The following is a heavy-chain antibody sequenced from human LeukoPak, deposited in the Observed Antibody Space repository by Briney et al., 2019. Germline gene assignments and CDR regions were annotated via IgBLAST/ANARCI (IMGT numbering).Heavy chain of an antibody. CDR2: INPSSGST. J-gene: IGHJ4*02. Sequence: GASVKVSCKASGYTFTSYYMHWARQAPGQGLEWMGIINPSSGSTSYAQKFQGRVTMTRDTSTSTVYMELSSLRSEDTAVYYCARGFGPYYYDSTGYYNFDYWGQGTLVTVSS. V-gene: IGHV1-46*01. D-gene: IGHD3-22*01. CDR1: GYTFTSYY. CDR3: ARGFGPYYYDSTGYYNFDY.